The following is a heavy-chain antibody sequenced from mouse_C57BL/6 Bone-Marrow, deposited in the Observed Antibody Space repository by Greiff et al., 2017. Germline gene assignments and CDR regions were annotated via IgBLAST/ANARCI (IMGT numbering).Heavy chain of an antibody. V-gene: IGHV1-81*01. Sequence: VQLVESGAELARPGASVKLSCKASGYTFTSYGISWVKQRTGQGLEWIGEIYPRSGNTYYNEKFKGKATLTADKSSSTAYMELRSLTSEDSAVYFCARHDYGYYFDYWGQGTTLTVSS. D-gene: IGHD2-4*01. J-gene: IGHJ2*01. CDR3: ARHDYGYYFDY. CDR1: GYTFTSYG. CDR2: IYPRSGNT.